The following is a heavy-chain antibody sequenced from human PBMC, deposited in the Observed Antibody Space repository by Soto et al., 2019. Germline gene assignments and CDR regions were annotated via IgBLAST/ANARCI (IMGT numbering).Heavy chain of an antibody. V-gene: IGHV4-34*01. Sequence: PSETLTFTVTDSGGSVSDSFWNWIRQPAGRGLEWIGEIRHSGISNYNPSLKSRVTMSVDTSKNQFSLKMTSVTAADTAVYYCAVTGTYNGFDPWGQGTLVTV. CDR1: GGSVSDSF. D-gene: IGHD7-27*01. CDR2: IRHSGIS. CDR3: AVTGTYNGFDP. J-gene: IGHJ5*02.